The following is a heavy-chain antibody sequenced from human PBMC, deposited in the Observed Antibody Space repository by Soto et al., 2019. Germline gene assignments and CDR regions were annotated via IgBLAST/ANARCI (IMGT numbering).Heavy chain of an antibody. CDR3: AKFKGARRAGLWFRVFDI. CDR1: GFTFSSYA. J-gene: IGHJ3*02. D-gene: IGHD3-10*01. V-gene: IGHV3-23*01. Sequence: EVQLLESGGDLVQPGGSLRLSCAASGFTFSSYAMSWVRQAPGRGLEWVSAISGRGDSTYYADSVKGGFTISRDSSTNTLSLKMNSLRVEDTAKYYSAKFKGARRAGLWFRVFDIWGQGTMATVSS. CDR2: ISGRGDST.